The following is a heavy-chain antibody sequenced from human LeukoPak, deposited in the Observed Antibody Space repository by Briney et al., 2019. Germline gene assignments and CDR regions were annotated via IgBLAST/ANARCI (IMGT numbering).Heavy chain of an antibody. CDR2: FSASGGST. J-gene: IGHJ4*02. CDR1: GFTFGDYG. Sequence: GGSLRLSCVGSGFTFGDYGMSWVRQAPGKGLEWVSSFSASGGSTYYGDSVKGRFTISRDNSKNIMFLQMSSLRAEDTAIYYCAKAPTATVVFFESWGQGSLVIVSS. CDR3: AKAPTATVVFFES. D-gene: IGHD2-8*02. V-gene: IGHV3-23*01.